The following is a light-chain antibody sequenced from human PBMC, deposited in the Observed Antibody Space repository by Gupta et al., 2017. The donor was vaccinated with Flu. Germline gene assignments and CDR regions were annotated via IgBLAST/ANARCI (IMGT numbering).Light chain of an antibody. CDR3: QQSYSTPST. J-gene: IGKJ4*01. Sequence: PSSLSASVGDRVTITCRTSRYIDRYLNWYQQKPGKAPNLLIYAASSLQGGVPSRLNGSGSGTDFTLTISTLQPEDFATYIGQQSYSTPSTFGGGTKVEIK. V-gene: IGKV1-39*01. CDR1: RYIDRY. CDR2: AAS.